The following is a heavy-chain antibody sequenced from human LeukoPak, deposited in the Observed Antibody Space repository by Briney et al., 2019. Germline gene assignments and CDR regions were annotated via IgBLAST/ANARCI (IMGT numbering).Heavy chain of an antibody. CDR2: ISSSSTI. D-gene: IGHD3-10*01. V-gene: IGHV3-48*01. CDR1: GFTFSSYS. Sequence: PGGSLRLSCAASGFTFSSYSMNWVRQAPGKGLEWVSYISSSSTIYYADSVKGRFTISRDNAKNSLYLQMNSLRAEDTAFYYCTRGAGSGYYFYMDVWGKGTTVTVSS. CDR3: TRGAGSGYYFYMDV. J-gene: IGHJ6*03.